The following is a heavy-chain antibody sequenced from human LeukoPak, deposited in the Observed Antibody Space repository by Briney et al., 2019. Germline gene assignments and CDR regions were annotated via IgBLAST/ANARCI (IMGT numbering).Heavy chain of an antibody. V-gene: IGHV4-39*07. CDR2: IYYSGST. D-gene: IGHD6-13*01. CDR1: GGSISDYY. CDR3: ARAIIEEGQLVYWYFDL. Sequence: SETLSLTCTVSGGSISDYYWGWIRQPPGKGLEWIGSIYYSGSTYYNPSLKSRVTISVDTSKNQFSLKLSSVTAADTAVYYCARAIIEEGQLVYWYFDLWGRGTLVTVSS. J-gene: IGHJ2*01.